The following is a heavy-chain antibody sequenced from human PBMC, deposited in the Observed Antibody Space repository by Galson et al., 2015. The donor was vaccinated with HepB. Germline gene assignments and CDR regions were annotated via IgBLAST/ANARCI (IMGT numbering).Heavy chain of an antibody. CDR2: ISGSGGST. CDR1: GFTFSSYA. J-gene: IGHJ4*02. V-gene: IGHV3-23*01. D-gene: IGHD2-2*01. Sequence: SLRLSCAASGFTFSSYAMSWVRQAPGKGLEWVSAISGSGGSTYYADSVKGRFTISRDNSKNTLYLQMNSLRAEDTAVYYCAKVPVIVVVPAALNDYWGQGTLVTVSS. CDR3: AKVPVIVVVPAALNDY.